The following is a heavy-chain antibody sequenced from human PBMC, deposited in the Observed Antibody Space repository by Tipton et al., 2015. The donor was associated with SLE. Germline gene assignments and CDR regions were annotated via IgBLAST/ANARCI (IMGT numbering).Heavy chain of an antibody. CDR2: IYPGGDT. CDR1: GYSIGSGHY. CDR3: ARATYFYGLESYPSFDP. D-gene: IGHD3-10*01. J-gene: IGHJ5*02. V-gene: IGHV4-38-2*02. Sequence: TLSLTCTVSGYSIGSGHYWGWIRQPPGEGLEWIGSIYPGGDTYYTPSLRGRVSISVDTSKNQFSLELTSVPAADPAVYYCARATYFYGLESYPSFDPRGQGILVTVSS.